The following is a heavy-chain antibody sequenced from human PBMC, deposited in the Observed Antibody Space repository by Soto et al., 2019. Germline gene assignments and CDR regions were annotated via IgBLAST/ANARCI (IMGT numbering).Heavy chain of an antibody. J-gene: IGHJ6*02. CDR2: ISGSGDGT. V-gene: IGHV3-23*01. CDR1: GFTFSSFA. Sequence: GGSLRLSCAASGFTFSSFALSWVRQAPGKGLEWVSAISGSGDGTDYADSVKGRFTISRDNSKNTLYLQMNSLRAEDTAVYYCAFIIEVVAATYYYYYGMDVWGQGTTVTVSS. CDR3: AFIIEVVAATYYYYYGMDV. D-gene: IGHD2-15*01.